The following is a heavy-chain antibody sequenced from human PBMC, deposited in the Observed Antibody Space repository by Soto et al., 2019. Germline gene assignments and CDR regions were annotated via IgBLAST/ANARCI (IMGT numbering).Heavy chain of an antibody. CDR2: IRASTDST. J-gene: IGHJ4*02. V-gene: IGHV3-23*01. CDR1: VFTFRIYA. CDR3: VRGGYTAYFDY. Sequence: EVQLLESGGGLAQPGGSLRLSCAASVFTFRIYAMTWVRQAPGKGLEWVSTIRASTDSTYYADSVKGRITISRDNSKNTVYLQMNSLEAEDTAIYFCVRGGYTAYFDYWGQGILVTVSS. D-gene: IGHD5-18*01.